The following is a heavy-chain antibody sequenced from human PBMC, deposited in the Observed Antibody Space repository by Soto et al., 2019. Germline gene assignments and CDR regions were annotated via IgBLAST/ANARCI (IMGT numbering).Heavy chain of an antibody. CDR1: GYTFINYD. Sequence: QVQLVQSGAEVKEPGASVRVSCKASGYTFINYDISWERQATGQGLEWMGWMNPGSGKTGYANKFQRRVTMTRDASTSPADLVASSLTSQDTAVYYCARMAMWVTLTWCAPWGAGVLVSVSS. D-gene: IGHD2-21*02. V-gene: IGHV1-8*02. CDR3: ARMAMWVTLTWCAP. CDR2: MNPGSGKT. J-gene: IGHJ5*02.